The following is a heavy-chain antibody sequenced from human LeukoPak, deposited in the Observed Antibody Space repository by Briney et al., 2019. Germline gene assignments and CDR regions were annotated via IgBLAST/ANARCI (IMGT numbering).Heavy chain of an antibody. Sequence: GGSLRLSCAASGFTFNNYAMSWVRQAPGKGLEWVSGISGSGGSTYYADSVKGRFTISRDNSKNTLYLQMNSLRAEDTAVYYCAKYPYYDFWSGYSKWLDPWGQGTLVTVSS. V-gene: IGHV3-23*01. CDR2: ISGSGGST. D-gene: IGHD3-3*01. J-gene: IGHJ5*02. CDR3: AKYPYYDFWSGYSKWLDP. CDR1: GFTFNNYA.